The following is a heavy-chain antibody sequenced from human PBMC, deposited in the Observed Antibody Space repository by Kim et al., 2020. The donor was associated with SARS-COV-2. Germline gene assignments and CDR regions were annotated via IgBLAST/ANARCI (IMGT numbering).Heavy chain of an antibody. D-gene: IGHD5-12*01. CDR2: ST. CDR3: ARRGVNGYDY. V-gene: IGHV4-39*01. Sequence: STDCHRSRKSRVTISVDTSKNPFSLKLSSVTAADTAVYYCARRGVNGYDYWGQGTLVTVSS. J-gene: IGHJ4*02.